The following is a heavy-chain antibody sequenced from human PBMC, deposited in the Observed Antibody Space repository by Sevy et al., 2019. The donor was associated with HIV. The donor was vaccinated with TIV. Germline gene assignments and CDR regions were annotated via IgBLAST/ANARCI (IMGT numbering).Heavy chain of an antibody. D-gene: IGHD3-16*01. CDR2: IIPIFGTA. J-gene: IGHJ1*01. V-gene: IGHV1-69*06. CDR1: GGTFSSYA. Sequence: ASVKVSCKASGGTFSSYAISWVRQAPGQGLEWTGGIIPIFGTANDAQKFQGRVTITADKSTSTAYMELSSLRSEDTAVYYCARGPPLGYFQHWSQGTLVTVSS. CDR3: ARGPPLGYFQH.